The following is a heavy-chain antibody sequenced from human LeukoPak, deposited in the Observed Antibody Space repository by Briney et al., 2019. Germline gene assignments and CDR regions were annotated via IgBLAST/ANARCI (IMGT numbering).Heavy chain of an antibody. CDR1: GFTFTSSA. Sequence: SVKVSCKASGFTFTSSAMQWVRQARGQRLEWIGWIVVGSGNTNYAQKFQERVTITRDMSTSTAYMELSSLRSEDTAVYYCAKGIYSSGWSYFDYWGHGTLVTVSS. CDR3: AKGIYSSGWSYFDY. CDR2: IVVGSGNT. V-gene: IGHV1-58*02. D-gene: IGHD6-19*01. J-gene: IGHJ4*01.